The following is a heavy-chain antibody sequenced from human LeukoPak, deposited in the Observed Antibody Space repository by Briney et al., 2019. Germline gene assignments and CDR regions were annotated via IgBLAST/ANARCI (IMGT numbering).Heavy chain of an antibody. CDR2: ISYDGSNK. CDR1: GFTFSSYA. J-gene: IGHJ4*02. V-gene: IGHV3-30-3*02. D-gene: IGHD6-6*01. Sequence: GGSLRLSCAASGFTFSSYAMHWVRQAPGKGLEGGEVISYDGSNKYYADSVKGRFTISRDNSKNTLYLQMNSLRAEDTAVYYCAKMLGSSSAHALDYWGQGTLVTVSS. CDR3: AKMLGSSSAHALDY.